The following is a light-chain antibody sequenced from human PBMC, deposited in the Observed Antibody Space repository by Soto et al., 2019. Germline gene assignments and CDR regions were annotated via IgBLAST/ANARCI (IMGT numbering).Light chain of an antibody. CDR2: DVN. Sequence: QSVLTQPPSASGSPGQSVTISCTGTSSDVGGYNYVSWYQHRPGKAPKRMIYDVNKRPSGVPDRFSGSKSGNTASLTVSGLHAEDEADYYCSSYAGSNNDVFGTGTKATVL. J-gene: IGLJ1*01. V-gene: IGLV2-8*01. CDR3: SSYAGSNNDV. CDR1: SSDVGGYNY.